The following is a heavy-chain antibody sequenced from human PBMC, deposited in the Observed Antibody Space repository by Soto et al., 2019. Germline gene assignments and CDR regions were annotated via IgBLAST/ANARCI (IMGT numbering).Heavy chain of an antibody. CDR3: ATHEGTTGYSGGFVLV. Sequence: EVQLVESGGGLVKPGGSLRLSCAASGFTFSSYSMNWVRQAPGKGLEWVSSISSSSSYIYYADSVKGRFTISRDNAKNSLYLQMNSLRAEDTAVYYCATHEGTTGYSGGFVLVWGQGTTVTVSS. J-gene: IGHJ6*02. V-gene: IGHV3-21*01. CDR1: GFTFSSYS. D-gene: IGHD6-19*01. CDR2: ISSSSSYI.